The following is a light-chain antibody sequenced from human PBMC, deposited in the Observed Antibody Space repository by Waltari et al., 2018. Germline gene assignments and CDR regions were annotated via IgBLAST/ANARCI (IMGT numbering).Light chain of an antibody. CDR3: QQSYTTPYT. V-gene: IGKV1-39*01. Sequence: DIQMTQSPSSLSASVGDRVTITCRASQSTSRSLNWYQQKPGKAPKLLIYAASSFQSGVPSRFRGSGSGTDFTFTIRSLQPEDFASYYCQQSYTTPYTFGQGTKVEIK. CDR2: AAS. J-gene: IGKJ2*01. CDR1: QSTSRS.